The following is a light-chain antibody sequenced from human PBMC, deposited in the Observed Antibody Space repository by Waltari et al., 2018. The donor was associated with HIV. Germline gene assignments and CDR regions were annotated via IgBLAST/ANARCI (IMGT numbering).Light chain of an antibody. CDR2: RSN. J-gene: IGLJ3*02. CDR1: SSNIGNNY. V-gene: IGLV1-47*01. Sequence: QSVLTQPPSASGTPGQRVTISCSGSSSNIGNNYVYWSQQLPGTAPKVLIDRSNQRPSGVPDRFSGSKSGTSASLAISGLRSEDEADYYCAAWEDSLSGPVFGGGTKLIVL. CDR3: AAWEDSLSGPV.